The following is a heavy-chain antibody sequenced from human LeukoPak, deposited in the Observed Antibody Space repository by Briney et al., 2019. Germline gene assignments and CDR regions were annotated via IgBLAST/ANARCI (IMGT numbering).Heavy chain of an antibody. J-gene: IGHJ4*02. CDR1: GYTFTSYG. V-gene: IGHV1-18*01. Sequence: ASVKVSCKASGYTFTSYGISWVRQAPGQGLEWMGWISAYNGNTNYAQKLQGRVTMTTDTSTSTAYMELRSLRSDDTAVYYCAREWGITMVRGVIKGRGYFDYWGQGTLVTVS. D-gene: IGHD3-10*01. CDR2: ISAYNGNT. CDR3: AREWGITMVRGVIKGRGYFDY.